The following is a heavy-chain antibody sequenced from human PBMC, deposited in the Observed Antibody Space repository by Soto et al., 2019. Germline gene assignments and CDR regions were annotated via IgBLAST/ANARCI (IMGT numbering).Heavy chain of an antibody. J-gene: IGHJ4*02. V-gene: IGHV1-58*01. Sequence: SVEVSCKGSGFTFTSSSVQWVLQARGQRLEWIGWIVVGSGNTNYAQKFQERVTITRDMSTSTAYMELSSLRSEDTAVYYCAAVPTYYYDSSGYGSPDYWGQGTLVTVSS. CDR2: IVVGSGNT. CDR1: GFTFTSSS. CDR3: AAVPTYYYDSSGYGSPDY. D-gene: IGHD3-22*01.